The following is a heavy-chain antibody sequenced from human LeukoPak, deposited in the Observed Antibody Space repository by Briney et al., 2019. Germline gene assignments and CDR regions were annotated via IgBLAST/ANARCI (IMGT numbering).Heavy chain of an antibody. J-gene: IGHJ4*02. CDR2: FYSGAST. V-gene: IGHV3-53*01. Sequence: GGSLRLSCAASGFTVSSYYMSWVRQPPGKGLEWVSIFYSGASTYYADSVKGRFTISRDSSKNTVYLQMNSLRAEDTAVYYCAKNRGSWSLDSWGQGTLVTVSS. CDR1: GFTVSSYY. D-gene: IGHD6-13*01. CDR3: AKNRGSWSLDS.